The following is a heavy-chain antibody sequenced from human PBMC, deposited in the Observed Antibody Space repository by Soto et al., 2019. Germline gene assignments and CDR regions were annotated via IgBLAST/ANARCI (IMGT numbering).Heavy chain of an antibody. D-gene: IGHD1-26*01. J-gene: IGHJ6*02. V-gene: IGHV3-30*18. CDR1: GFTFSSYG. Sequence: GGSLRLSCAASGFTFSSYGMHWVRQAPGKGLEWVAVISYDGSNKYYADSVKGRFTISRDNSKNTLYLQMNSLRAEDTAVYYCAKDRRVGATYYYYGMDVWGQGTTVTVS. CDR2: ISYDGSNK. CDR3: AKDRRVGATYYYYGMDV.